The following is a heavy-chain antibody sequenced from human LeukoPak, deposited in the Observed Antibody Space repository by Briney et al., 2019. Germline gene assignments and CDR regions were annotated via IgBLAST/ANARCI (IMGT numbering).Heavy chain of an antibody. CDR3: ARSIAASYYFDY. Sequence: SVKVSCKASGGTFSSYAISWVRQAPGQGLEWMGGIIPIFGTANYAQKFQGRVTITTDESTSTAYMELSSLRSEDTAVYYCARSIAASYYFDYWGQGTLVTVSS. J-gene: IGHJ4*02. CDR2: IIPIFGTA. D-gene: IGHD6-6*01. CDR1: GGTFSSYA. V-gene: IGHV1-69*05.